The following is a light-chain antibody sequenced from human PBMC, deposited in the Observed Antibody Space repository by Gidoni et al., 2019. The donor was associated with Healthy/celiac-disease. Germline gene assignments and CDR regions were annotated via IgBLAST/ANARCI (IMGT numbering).Light chain of an antibody. Sequence: DIQMTQSPSSLSASVGDIVTITCRASQSISSYLNWYQQKPGKDPKLLIYAASSLQSGVPSRFSGSGSGTDFTLTISSLQPEDFATYYCQQSYSTPIFTFGPGTKVDIK. CDR1: QSISSY. V-gene: IGKV1-39*01. CDR2: AAS. CDR3: QQSYSTPIFT. J-gene: IGKJ3*01.